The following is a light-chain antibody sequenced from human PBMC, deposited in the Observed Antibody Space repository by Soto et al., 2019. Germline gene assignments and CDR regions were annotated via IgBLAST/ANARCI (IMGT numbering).Light chain of an antibody. CDR2: GAS. V-gene: IGKV3-20*01. CDR1: QSVSSSY. CDR3: QQYGGSPPYT. Sequence: EIVLTKSPGTLSLSPGERATLSCRASQSVSSSYLAWCQQKPGQAPRLLIYGASSRATGIPDRFSGSGSGTDFTLTISRLEPEDFAGYYCQQYGGSPPYTFGRGTKLEIK. J-gene: IGKJ2*01.